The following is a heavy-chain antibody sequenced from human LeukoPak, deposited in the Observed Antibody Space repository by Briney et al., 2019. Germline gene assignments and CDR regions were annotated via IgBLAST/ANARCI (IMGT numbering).Heavy chain of an antibody. CDR3: ARLSPFDAFDI. CDR1: GGSVSSYY. V-gene: IGHV4-59*02. CDR2: IYYSGST. Sequence: SETLSLTCTVSGGSVSSYYWSWIRQPPGKGLEWIGYIYYSGSTNYNPSLKSRVTISVDTSKNQFSLKLSSVTAADTAVYYCARLSPFDAFDIWGQGTMVTVSS. J-gene: IGHJ3*02. D-gene: IGHD3-16*02.